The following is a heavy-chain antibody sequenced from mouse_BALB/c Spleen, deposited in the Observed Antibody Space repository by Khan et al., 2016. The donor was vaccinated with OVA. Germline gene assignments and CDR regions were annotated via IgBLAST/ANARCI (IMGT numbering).Heavy chain of an antibody. CDR2: IWGGGGT. CDR1: GFSLSRYN. D-gene: IGHD2-14*01. CDR3: ARAYYRYDGYYAMDY. Sequence: VKLEESGPGLVAPSQSLSSTCTVSGFSLSRYNIHWVRQPPGKGLEWLGVIWGGGGTDYNSTLKSRLSISKDNSKSQVFLKMNSLQTDYTAMYYCARAYYRYDGYYAMDYWGQGTSVTVSS. V-gene: IGHV2-6-4*01. J-gene: IGHJ4*01.